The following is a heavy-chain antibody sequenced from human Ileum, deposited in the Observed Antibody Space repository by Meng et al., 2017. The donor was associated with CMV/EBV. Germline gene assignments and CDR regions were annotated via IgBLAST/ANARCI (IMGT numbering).Heavy chain of an antibody. Sequence: LSLTCAASGFTFRDYWMHWVRQSPGKGLVWVSRINNDGNTADYADSVKGRFTISRDNTKNTLYLQMNSLRAEDTAVYYCARPYTGASTLPFWGQETLVTVSS. D-gene: IGHD1-26*01. J-gene: IGHJ4*02. CDR2: INNDGNTA. CDR1: GFTFRDYW. V-gene: IGHV3-74*01. CDR3: ARPYTGASTLPF.